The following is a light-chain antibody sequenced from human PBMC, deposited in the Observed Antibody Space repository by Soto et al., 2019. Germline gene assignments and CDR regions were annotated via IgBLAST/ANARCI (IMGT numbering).Light chain of an antibody. CDR3: QQYNAYPWT. CDR2: KAS. Sequence: DIQMTQYPSTLSAPVGDRVTITCRASQSISSWLAWYQQKPGKAPKLLIYKASTLESGVPSNFSGSGSGTEFTLTISSLQPEDFATYYCQQYNAYPWTSGQGTEADLK. CDR1: QSISSW. V-gene: IGKV1-5*03. J-gene: IGKJ1*01.